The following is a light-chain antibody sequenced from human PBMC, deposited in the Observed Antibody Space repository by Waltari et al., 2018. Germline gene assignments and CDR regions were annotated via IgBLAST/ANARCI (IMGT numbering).Light chain of an antibody. J-gene: IGKJ3*01. Sequence: EIVLTHSAASLSLSPGEGATLSCRASQNIRNFLAWYQQKPGQAPRLVIYDASNRATGIPARFSGSGSGTDFTLTISSLEPEDFATYSCQQRSKWPLTFGPGTKVH. CDR2: DAS. CDR1: QNIRNF. V-gene: IGKV3-11*01. CDR3: QQRSKWPLT.